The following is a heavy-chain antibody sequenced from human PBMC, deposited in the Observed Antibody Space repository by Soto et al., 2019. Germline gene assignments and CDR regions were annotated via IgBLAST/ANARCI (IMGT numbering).Heavy chain of an antibody. Sequence: GGSLRLSCAASGFTFSSYAMSWIRQAPGKGLEWVSAISGSGGSTYYADSVKGRFTISRDNSKNTLYLQMNSLKAEDTAVYYCVTMIVVVTPGWGQGXLVTVYS. CDR2: ISGSGGST. J-gene: IGHJ4*02. CDR3: VTMIVVVTPG. V-gene: IGHV3-23*01. CDR1: GFTFSSYA. D-gene: IGHD3-22*01.